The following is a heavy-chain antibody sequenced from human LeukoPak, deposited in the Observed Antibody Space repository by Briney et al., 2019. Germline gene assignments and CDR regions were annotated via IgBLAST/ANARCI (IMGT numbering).Heavy chain of an antibody. Sequence: ASVKVSCKASGYTFTGYYMHWKRQSPGQGLEWMGWINLSTGGTNYAQKFQGRVTMTRDTSISTAYMELRRLRYDDTAVYYCASWAGGDEPVASFDYWGQGTLVTVSS. CDR1: GYTFTGYY. J-gene: IGHJ4*02. CDR3: ASWAGGDEPVASFDY. V-gene: IGHV1-2*02. CDR2: INLSTGGT. D-gene: IGHD3-10*01.